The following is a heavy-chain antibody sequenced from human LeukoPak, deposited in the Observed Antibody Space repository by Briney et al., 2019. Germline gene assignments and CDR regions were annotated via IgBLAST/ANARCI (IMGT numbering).Heavy chain of an antibody. CDR1: GFTFSRYG. Sequence: GGSLRLSCAASGFTFSRYGMHWVRQAPGKGLEWVAVIWYDGSIKYYADSVKGRFTISKDNSKNTLYLQMNSLRAEDTAVYYCARGGGDDAFDIWGQGTMVTVSS. J-gene: IGHJ3*02. V-gene: IGHV3-33*01. CDR2: IWYDGSIK. D-gene: IGHD3-10*01. CDR3: ARGGGDDAFDI.